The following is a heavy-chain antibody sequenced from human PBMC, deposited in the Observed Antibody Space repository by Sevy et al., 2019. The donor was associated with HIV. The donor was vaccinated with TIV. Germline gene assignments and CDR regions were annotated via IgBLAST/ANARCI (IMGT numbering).Heavy chain of an antibody. J-gene: IGHJ4*02. CDR2: IYYSGST. CDR1: GGSISSGGYY. Sequence: SENLSLTCTVSGGSISSGGYYWSWIRQHPGKGLEWIGYIYYSGSTYYNPSLKSRVTISVDTSKNQFSLKLSSVTAADTAVYYCARGRRKDPFDYWGQGTLVTVSS. V-gene: IGHV4-31*03. CDR3: ARGRRKDPFDY.